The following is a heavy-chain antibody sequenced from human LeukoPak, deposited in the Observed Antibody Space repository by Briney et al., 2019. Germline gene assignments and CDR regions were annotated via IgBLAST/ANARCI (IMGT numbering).Heavy chain of an antibody. D-gene: IGHD3-10*01. CDR2: IYYSGST. Sequence: NTSETLSLTCTVSGGSISSSSYYWGWIRQPPGKGLEWIGSIYYSGSTYYSPSLKSRVTISVDTSKNQFSLKLSSVTAADTAVYYCARQTRRTYGSGSYYNWGSPGAFDIWGQGTMVTVSS. V-gene: IGHV4-39*01. CDR1: GGSISSSSYY. CDR3: ARQTRRTYGSGSYYNWGSPGAFDI. J-gene: IGHJ3*02.